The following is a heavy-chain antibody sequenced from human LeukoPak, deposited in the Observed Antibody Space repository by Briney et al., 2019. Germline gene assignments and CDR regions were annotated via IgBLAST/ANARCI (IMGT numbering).Heavy chain of an antibody. CDR2: ISYDGSNK. CDR3: AKDVRWELYSYFDY. D-gene: IGHD1-26*01. V-gene: IGHV3-30*18. CDR1: GFTFSSYG. J-gene: IGHJ4*02. Sequence: PGGSLRLSCAASGFTFSSYGMHWVRQAPGKGLEWVAVISYDGSNKYYADSVKGRFTISRDNSKNTLYLQMNSLRAEDTAVYYCAKDVRWELYSYFDYWGQGTLVTVSS.